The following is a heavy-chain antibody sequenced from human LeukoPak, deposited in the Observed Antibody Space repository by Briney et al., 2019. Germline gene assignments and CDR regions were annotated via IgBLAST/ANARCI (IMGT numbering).Heavy chain of an antibody. V-gene: IGHV6-1*01. Sequence: SQTLSLTCAISGDNVSNNSVTWNWIRQSPSRGLEWLGRTYYRSKWYYDYGESMRSRMTIIPDTSKNQVSLQLNSVTPDDTALYYCAGDRGVGAAVFFDYWGLGTLVTVSS. J-gene: IGHJ4*02. CDR2: TYYRSKWYY. CDR1: GDNVSNNSVT. D-gene: IGHD6-13*01. CDR3: AGDRGVGAAVFFDY.